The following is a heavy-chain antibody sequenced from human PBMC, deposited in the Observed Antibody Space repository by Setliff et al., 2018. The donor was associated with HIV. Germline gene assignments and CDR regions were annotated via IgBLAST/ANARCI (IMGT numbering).Heavy chain of an antibody. D-gene: IGHD6-19*01. Sequence: ASVKVSCKASADTFTNCLINWVRQAAGQGLEWMGWMNPNSGNTGYAQKFQGRVTISRNTSISAAYMELSRLRSEDTAVYYCARGGPRGLEVAALEFDYWGQGTLVTVSS. CDR3: ARGGPRGLEVAALEFDY. CDR1: ADTFTNCL. V-gene: IGHV1-8*03. CDR2: MNPNSGNT. J-gene: IGHJ4*02.